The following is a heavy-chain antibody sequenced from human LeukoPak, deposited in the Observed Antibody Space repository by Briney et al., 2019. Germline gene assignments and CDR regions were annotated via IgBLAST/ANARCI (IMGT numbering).Heavy chain of an antibody. CDR3: AKALHEGRGVYPIYYFDY. J-gene: IGHJ4*02. Sequence: PGGSLRLSCAASGFTFSSYGMHWVRQAPGKGLEWVAFIRYDGSNKYYADSVKGRFTISRDNSKNTLYLQMNSLRAEDTAVYYCAKALHEGRGVYPIYYFDYWGQGTLVTVSS. CDR1: GFTFSSYG. D-gene: IGHD3-10*01. V-gene: IGHV3-30*02. CDR2: IRYDGSNK.